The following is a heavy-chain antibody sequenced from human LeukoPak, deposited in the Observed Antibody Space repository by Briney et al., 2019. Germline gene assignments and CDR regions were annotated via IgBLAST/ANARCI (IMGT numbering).Heavy chain of an antibody. CDR2: IHYSGST. V-gene: IGHV4-61*08. D-gene: IGHD3-10*01. CDR1: GGSISSGGYY. CDR3: ARSSDLLYNWFDP. J-gene: IGHJ5*02. Sequence: SETLSLTCTVSGGSISSGGYYWSWIRQPPGKGLEWIGYIHYSGSTNYNPSLKSRVTISVDTSKNQFSLKLSSVTAADTAVYYCARSSDLLYNWFDPWGQGTLVTVSS.